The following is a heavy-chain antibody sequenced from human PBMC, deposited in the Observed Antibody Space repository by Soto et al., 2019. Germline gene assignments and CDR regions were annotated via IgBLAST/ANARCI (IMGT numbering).Heavy chain of an antibody. CDR1: GFTFSSYA. CDR3: ARDLEQLATYYYYGMDV. V-gene: IGHV3-30-3*01. CDR2: ISYDGSNK. Sequence: GGSLRLSCAASGFTFSSYAMHWVRQAPGKGLEWVAVISYDGSNKYYADSVKGRFTISRDNSKNTLYLQMNSLRAEDTAVYYCARDLEQLATYYYYGMDVWGQGTTVTVSS. J-gene: IGHJ6*02. D-gene: IGHD6-6*01.